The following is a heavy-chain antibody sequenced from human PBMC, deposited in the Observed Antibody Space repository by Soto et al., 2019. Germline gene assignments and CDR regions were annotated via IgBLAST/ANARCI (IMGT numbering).Heavy chain of an antibody. Sequence: QVQLVESGGGVVQPGRSLRLSCAASGFTFSSYAMHWVRQAPGKGLEWVAVISYDGSNKYYADSVKGRFTISRDNSKKTLYLQLNSLSAEDTAVYYCARDRNYGMDVWGQGTTVTVSS. CDR3: ARDRNYGMDV. J-gene: IGHJ6*02. CDR2: ISYDGSNK. CDR1: GFTFSSYA. V-gene: IGHV3-30-3*01.